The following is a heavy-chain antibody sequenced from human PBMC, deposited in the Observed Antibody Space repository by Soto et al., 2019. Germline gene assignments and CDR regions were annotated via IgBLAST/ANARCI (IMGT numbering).Heavy chain of an antibody. Sequence: EVQLVESGGGLVKPGGSLRLSCADSGFNFSSYSMNWVRQAPGKGLEGVSSISRSSSNIYYVDSVKGRFTISRDNVKNSLYLQMNSLRAEDTAGYYCARDLKVAAAGTGYYYFGMDVWGQGTTVTVSS. V-gene: IGHV3-21*01. CDR3: ARDLKVAAAGTGYYYFGMDV. CDR2: ISRSSSNI. D-gene: IGHD6-13*01. J-gene: IGHJ6*02. CDR1: GFNFSSYS.